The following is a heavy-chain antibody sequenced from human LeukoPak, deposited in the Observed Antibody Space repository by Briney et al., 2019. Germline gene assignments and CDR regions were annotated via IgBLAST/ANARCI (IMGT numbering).Heavy chain of an antibody. CDR2: IIPILGIA. CDR1: GGTFSSYT. J-gene: IGHJ4*02. D-gene: IGHD4-11*01. V-gene: IGHV1-69*04. Sequence: SVKVSCKASGGTFSSYTISWVRQAPGQGPGWMGRIIPILGIANYAQKFQGRVTITADKSTSTAYMELSRLRSEDTAVYYCARDSTVTSLGDYWGQGTLVTVSS. CDR3: ARDSTVTSLGDY.